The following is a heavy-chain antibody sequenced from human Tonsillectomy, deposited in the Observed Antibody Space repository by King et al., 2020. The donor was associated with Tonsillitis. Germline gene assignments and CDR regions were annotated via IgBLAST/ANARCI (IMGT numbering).Heavy chain of an antibody. J-gene: IGHJ4*02. CDR1: GFIFSLYG. V-gene: IGHV3-30*02. Sequence: VQLVESGGGVVQPGGSLRLSCAASGFIFSLYGMHWVRQAPGKGLEWVAYIRYHGSDKYYADSVKGRFTISRDNSENTLYLQMSSLRPEDTAGYYCAKVVPCLRVRVTAPFASWGQGTLVTVSS. CDR3: AKVVPCLRVRVTAPFAS. CDR2: IRYHGSDK. D-gene: IGHD3-10*01.